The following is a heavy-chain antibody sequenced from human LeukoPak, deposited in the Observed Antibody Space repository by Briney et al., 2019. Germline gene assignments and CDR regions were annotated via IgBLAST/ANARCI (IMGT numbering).Heavy chain of an antibody. D-gene: IGHD3-10*01. V-gene: IGHV4-31*03. Sequence: SETLSLTCTVSGGSISSGGYYWSWIRQHPGKGLEWIGYIYYSGSTYYNPSLKSRVTISVDTSKNQFSLKLSSVTAADTAVYYCARDNGYGSGSYNWFDPWGQGTLVTVSS. CDR1: GGSISSGGYY. CDR3: ARDNGYGSGSYNWFDP. CDR2: IYYSGST. J-gene: IGHJ5*02.